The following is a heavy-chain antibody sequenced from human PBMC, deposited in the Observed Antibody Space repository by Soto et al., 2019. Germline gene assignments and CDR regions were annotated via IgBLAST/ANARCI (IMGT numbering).Heavy chain of an antibody. V-gene: IGHV3-74*01. J-gene: IGHJ4*02. Sequence: EVQLVESGGGLVQPGGSLRLSCAASGFTFSTYWMHWVRQAPGKGLVWVSRINEDGSTINYGDSVKGRFTISRDNAKKTLYLEVKGLQAEDTVVKYCTGATGGGGGYWGQGTLVTVSS. CDR2: INEDGSTI. CDR1: GFTFSTYW. D-gene: IGHD3-16*01. CDR3: TGATGGGGGY.